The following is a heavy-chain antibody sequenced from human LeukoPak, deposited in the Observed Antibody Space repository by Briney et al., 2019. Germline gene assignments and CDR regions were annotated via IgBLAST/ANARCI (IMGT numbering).Heavy chain of an antibody. CDR3: ARHVGNSGSGSYLTYFDY. J-gene: IGHJ4*02. Sequence: PSETLSLTCTVSSGSISSYYWSWIRQPPGKGLEWIGYIYYSGSTHYNPSLKSRVTISVDTSKNQFSLKLSSVTAADTAVYYCARHVGNSGSGSYLTYFDYWGQGTLVTVSS. V-gene: IGHV4-59*08. CDR2: IYYSGST. D-gene: IGHD3-10*01. CDR1: SGSISSYY.